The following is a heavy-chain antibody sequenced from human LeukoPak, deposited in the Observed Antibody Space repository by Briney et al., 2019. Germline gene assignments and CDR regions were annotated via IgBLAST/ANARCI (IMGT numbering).Heavy chain of an antibody. CDR2: IYHSGSA. CDR1: GGSISINGFS. D-gene: IGHD5-18*01. CDR3: ARGNSHGFDN. Sequence: PSETLSLTCAVSGGSISINGFSWIWIRQPPGRGLEWIGYIYHSGSAYYNPPLMSRVTMSVDKSKNLFSLNLSSVTAADTAVYYCARGNSHGFDNWGQGTLVTVSS. V-gene: IGHV4-30-2*01. J-gene: IGHJ4*02.